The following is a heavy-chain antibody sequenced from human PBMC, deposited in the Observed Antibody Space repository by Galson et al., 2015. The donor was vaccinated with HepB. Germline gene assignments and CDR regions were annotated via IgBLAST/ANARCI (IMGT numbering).Heavy chain of an antibody. D-gene: IGHD3-22*01. CDR2: IIPIFGTV. V-gene: IGHV1-69*13. J-gene: IGHJ4*02. Sequence: SVKVSCKASGGTFSSYAISWVRQAPGQGLEWMGGIIPIFGTVNYAQKFQGRVTITADESASTAYMELSSLRSEDTAVYYCAREGYYYDSSGYYPSLFDYWGQGTLVTVSS. CDR3: AREGYYYDSSGYYPSLFDY. CDR1: GGTFSSYA.